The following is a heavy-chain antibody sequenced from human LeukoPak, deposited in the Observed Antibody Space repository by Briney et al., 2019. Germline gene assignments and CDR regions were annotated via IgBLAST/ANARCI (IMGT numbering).Heavy chain of an antibody. CDR2: IYYSGST. D-gene: IGHD3-22*01. J-gene: IGHJ4*02. Sequence: PSETLSLTCTVSGGSISSGGYYWSWIRQHPGKGLEWIGYIYYSGSTYYNPSLKSRVTISVDTSKNQFSLKLSSVTAADTAVYYCARVQNPDYYDSSGHDYWGQGTLVTVSS. V-gene: IGHV4-31*03. CDR1: GGSISSGGYY. CDR3: ARVQNPDYYDSSGHDY.